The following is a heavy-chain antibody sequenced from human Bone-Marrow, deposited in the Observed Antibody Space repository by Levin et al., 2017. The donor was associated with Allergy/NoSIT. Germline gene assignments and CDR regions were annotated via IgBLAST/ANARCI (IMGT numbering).Heavy chain of an antibody. Sequence: AGGSLRLSCAASGFTFSNYGMHWVRQAPGKGLEWVAVILHDGINKDYADSVQGRFTITRDNSKNTMSLEMNSLGADDNAVYYCAKDHGDLLGYYYGLDVWGQGTTVTVSS. V-gene: IGHV3-30*18. CDR3: AKDHGDLLGYYYGLDV. CDR1: GFTFSNYG. J-gene: IGHJ6*02. D-gene: IGHD2-15*01. CDR2: ILHDGINK.